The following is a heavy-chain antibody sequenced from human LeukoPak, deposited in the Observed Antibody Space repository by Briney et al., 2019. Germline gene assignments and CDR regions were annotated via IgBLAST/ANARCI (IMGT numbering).Heavy chain of an antibody. D-gene: IGHD2-15*01. CDR2: VSSTASSK. CDR1: GFTFDSYE. Sequence: GGSLRLSCAASGFTFDSYEMNWVRQPPGKGLEWVSYVSSTASSKHYAESVKGRFTISRDNAKTSLFLQMNSLRGEDTAVYFCARDTPGGAFDFWGQGTMVTVSS. J-gene: IGHJ3*01. CDR3: ARDTPGGAFDF. V-gene: IGHV3-48*03.